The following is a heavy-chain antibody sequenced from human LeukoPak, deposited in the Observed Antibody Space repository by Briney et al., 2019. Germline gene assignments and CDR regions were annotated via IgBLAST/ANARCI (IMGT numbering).Heavy chain of an antibody. CDR2: INHSGST. Sequence: SETLSLTCAVYGGSFSGYYWSWIRQPPGKGLEWIGEINHSGSTNYNPSLKSRVTISVDTSKNQFSLKLSSVTAADRAVYYCARVPKAQQLVMDYYYYYGMDVWGQGTTVTVSS. CDR1: GGSFSGYY. D-gene: IGHD6-13*01. J-gene: IGHJ6*02. V-gene: IGHV4-34*01. CDR3: ARVPKAQQLVMDYYYYYGMDV.